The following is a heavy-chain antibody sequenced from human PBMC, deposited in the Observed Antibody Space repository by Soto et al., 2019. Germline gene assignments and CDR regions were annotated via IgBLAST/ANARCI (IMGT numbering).Heavy chain of an antibody. CDR2: VYSNGHT. V-gene: IGHV4-39*01. D-gene: IGHD2-8*01. J-gene: IGHJ4*02. Sequence: PSETLSLTCTVSGDSISNKNYHWGWTRHPPGKGLEWIGSVYSNGHTYHNPSLKSRLAMAVGTSKNQFSLSLISVTAADTAVYFCASLTKGRPGDYWGQGTLVTVSS. CDR1: GDSISNKNYH. CDR3: ASLTKGRPGDY.